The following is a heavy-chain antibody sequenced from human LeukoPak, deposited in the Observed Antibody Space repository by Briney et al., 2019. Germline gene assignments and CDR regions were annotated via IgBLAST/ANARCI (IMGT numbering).Heavy chain of an antibody. J-gene: IGHJ4*02. Sequence: PGGSLRLSCAASGFTFSSYAMHWVRQAPGKGLEWVAVISYDGSNKNYADSVKGRFTISRDNSKNTLYLQMNSLRAEDTAVYYCAKDCRPNSYSSSWLDYWGQGTLITVSS. CDR3: AKDCRPNSYSSSWLDY. CDR1: GFTFSSYA. V-gene: IGHV3-30*04. D-gene: IGHD6-13*01. CDR2: ISYDGSNK.